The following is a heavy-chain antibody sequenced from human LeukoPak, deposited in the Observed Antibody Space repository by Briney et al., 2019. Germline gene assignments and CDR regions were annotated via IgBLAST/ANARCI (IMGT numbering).Heavy chain of an antibody. Sequence: GGSLRLSCAASGFTFSRYSMNWVRQAPGKGLEWVSSTSNRSSYIYYADSLKGRFTISRDNAKNSLYLQMDSLRAGDTAVYYCARRADDAFDIWGQGTMVTVSS. CDR2: TSNRSSYI. V-gene: IGHV3-21*01. CDR1: GFTFSRYS. J-gene: IGHJ3*02. CDR3: ARRADDAFDI.